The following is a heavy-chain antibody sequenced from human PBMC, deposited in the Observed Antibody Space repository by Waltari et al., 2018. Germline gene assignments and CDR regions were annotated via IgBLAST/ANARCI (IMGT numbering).Heavy chain of an antibody. J-gene: IGHJ3*02. V-gene: IGHV2-5*01. Sequence: QITLKESGPTLVKPTQTLTLTCTFSGFSLRPSGVGVGWIRQPPGKALEWLALIYWNDDKRYSPSLKSRLTITKDTSKNQVVLTMTNMDPVDTATYYCAHIQYYYDSSALLKGGAFDIWGQGTMVTVSS. CDR3: AHIQYYYDSSALLKGGAFDI. CDR2: IYWNDDK. CDR1: GFSLRPSGVG. D-gene: IGHD3-22*01.